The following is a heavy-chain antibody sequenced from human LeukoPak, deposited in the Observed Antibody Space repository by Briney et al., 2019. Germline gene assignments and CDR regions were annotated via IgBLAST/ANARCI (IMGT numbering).Heavy chain of an antibody. V-gene: IGHV3-7*01. CDR2: INQDGSGK. CDR1: GFSLSNYW. D-gene: IGHD3-10*01. Sequence: GGSLRLSCAASGFSLSNYWMSWVRQAPGKGLEWVANINQDGSGKYYVDSVMGRFTISKDNAKNSVYLQMNSLRPEDTAIYYCAWYGVTHGLDVWGQGTTVTVSS. CDR3: AWYGVTHGLDV. J-gene: IGHJ6*02.